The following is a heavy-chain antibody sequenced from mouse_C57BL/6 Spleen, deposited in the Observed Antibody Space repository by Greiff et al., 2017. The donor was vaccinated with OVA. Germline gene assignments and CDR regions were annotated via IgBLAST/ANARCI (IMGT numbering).Heavy chain of an antibody. J-gene: IGHJ3*01. V-gene: IGHV5-17*01. CDR3: ARPGWEGGFAY. Sequence: EVHLVESGGGLVKPGGSLKLSCAASGFTFSDYGMHWVRQAPEKGLEWVAYISSGSSTIYYADTVKGRFTISRDNAKNTLFLQMTSLRAEDTAMYYCARPGWEGGFAYWGQGTLVTVSA. CDR2: ISSGSSTI. D-gene: IGHD1-1*02. CDR1: GFTFSDYG.